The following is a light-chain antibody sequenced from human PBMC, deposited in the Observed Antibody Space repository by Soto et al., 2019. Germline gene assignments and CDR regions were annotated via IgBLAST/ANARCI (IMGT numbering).Light chain of an antibody. J-gene: IGLJ2*01. CDR1: SSDVGGYNY. Sequence: QSALTQPASVSGSPGQSITMSCTGTSSDVGGYNYVSWYHQHPGKAPKLMIYDVSNRPSGVSNRFSGSKSGNTASLTISGLQAEDEADYYCSSYTSSSTLMVFGGGTKLTVL. V-gene: IGLV2-14*01. CDR3: SSYTSSSTLMV. CDR2: DVS.